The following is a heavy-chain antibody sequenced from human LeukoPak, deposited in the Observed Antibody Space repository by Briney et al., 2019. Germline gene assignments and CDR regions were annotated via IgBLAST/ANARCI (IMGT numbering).Heavy chain of an antibody. J-gene: IGHJ4*02. CDR3: YVESEYGDYDY. D-gene: IGHD4-17*01. V-gene: IGHV4-59*02. Sequence: SETLSLTCIVSGASVSSHYWSWMRQPPGKGLEWIGYIYHSGSTKYNPSLKSRVAISVDTSKNQFSLKLRSMTAADTAIYYCYVESEYGDYDYWGQGTLVAVSS. CDR2: IYHSGST. CDR1: GASVSSHY.